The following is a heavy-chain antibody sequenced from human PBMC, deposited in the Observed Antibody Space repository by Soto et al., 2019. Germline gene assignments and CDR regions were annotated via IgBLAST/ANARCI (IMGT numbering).Heavy chain of an antibody. CDR3: ARGATMVRGVLDRKTSQTSYYYYGMDV. J-gene: IGHJ6*02. V-gene: IGHV4-39*01. CDR1: GGSISSSSYY. Sequence: PSETLSLTCTVSGGSISSSSYYWGWIRQPPGKGLEWIGSIYYSGSTNYNPSLKSRVTISVDTSKNQFSLKLSSVTAADTAVYYCARGATMVRGVLDRKTSQTSYYYYGMDVWGQGTTVTVSS. CDR2: IYYSGST. D-gene: IGHD3-10*01.